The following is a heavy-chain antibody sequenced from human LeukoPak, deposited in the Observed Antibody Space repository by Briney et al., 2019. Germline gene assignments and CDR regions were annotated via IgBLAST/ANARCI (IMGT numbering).Heavy chain of an antibody. CDR3: ARVGYYGVVRIFDY. CDR1: GGSISSGDYY. D-gene: IGHD3-10*01. J-gene: IGHJ4*02. V-gene: IGHV4-30-4*08. Sequence: SETLPLTCTVSGGSISSGDYYWSWIRQPPGKGLEGFGYIYYSGSTYYNPSLKSRVTISVDTSKNQFSLKLSSVTAADTAVYYCARVGYYGVVRIFDYWGQGTLVTVSS. CDR2: IYYSGST.